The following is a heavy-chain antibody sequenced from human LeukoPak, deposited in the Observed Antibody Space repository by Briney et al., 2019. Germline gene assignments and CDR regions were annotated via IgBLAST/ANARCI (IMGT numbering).Heavy chain of an antibody. J-gene: IGHJ4*02. CDR2: IYYSGST. V-gene: IGHV4-39*01. Sequence: SETLSLTCTVSGGSISSSSYYWGWIRQPPGKGLEWIGNIYYSGSTYYNPSLKSRVTISVDTSKNQFSLKLSSVTAADTAVYYCASFPDLTIEWGQGTLVTVSS. D-gene: IGHD3-3*01. CDR1: GGSISSSSYY. CDR3: ASFPDLTIE.